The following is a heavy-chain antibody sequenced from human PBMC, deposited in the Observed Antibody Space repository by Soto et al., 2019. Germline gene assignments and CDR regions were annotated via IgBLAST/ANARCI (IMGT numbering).Heavy chain of an antibody. Sequence: TLSLTCAVSDGSISGFYWSWIRQPPGKGLEWIGYIYYSGSTNYNPSLKSRVTISVDTSKNQFSLKLNSVTAADTAVYYCARDRGSVAGFDYWGQGTLVTVSS. CDR3: ARDRGSVAGFDY. J-gene: IGHJ4*02. CDR1: DGSISGFY. D-gene: IGHD6-19*01. V-gene: IGHV4-59*01. CDR2: IYYSGST.